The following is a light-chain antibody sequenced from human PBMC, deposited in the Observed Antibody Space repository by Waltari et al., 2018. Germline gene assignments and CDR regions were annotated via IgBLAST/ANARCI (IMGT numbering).Light chain of an antibody. CDR3: QSYDSSLGGSV. CDR2: GNT. J-gene: IGLJ2*01. V-gene: IGLV1-40*01. Sequence: QSVLTQPASVSGAPGQRVTISCTGSSSNIGAGYDVNWYQQLPGEAPKLLIYGNTNRPSGFPDRVSGYKSGTSASLAITGLRADDEADYYCQSYDSSLGGSVFGGGTKLTVL. CDR1: SSNIGAGYD.